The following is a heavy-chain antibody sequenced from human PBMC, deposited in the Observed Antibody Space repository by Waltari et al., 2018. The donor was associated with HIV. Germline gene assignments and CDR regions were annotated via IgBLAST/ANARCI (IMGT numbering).Heavy chain of an antibody. CDR1: GFNFTLFS. CDR2: MSWCSSYA. D-gene: IGHD1-1*01. V-gene: IGHV3-21*02. CDR3: VRDRTSLTTGDFES. Sequence: EVRLVQSGGGLVKPGESLTLSCTAYGFNFTLFSMTWVRLAPGYGLECVSSMSWCSSYAYYSDAVLGRFTVSRDNAKNSLLLQLNTLTAEDTALYYCVRDRTSLTTGDFESWGQGAPVTVSS. J-gene: IGHJ4*02.